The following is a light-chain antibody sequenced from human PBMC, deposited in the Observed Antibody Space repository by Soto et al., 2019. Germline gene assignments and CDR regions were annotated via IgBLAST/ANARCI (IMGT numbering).Light chain of an antibody. V-gene: IGKV1-39*01. CDR2: GAS. Sequence: DIQLTQSPSSLSASVGDTVSITCRASQSVNNHLNWYQQKPGKAPKLLIYGASSLQIGVPSRFSGSVSGTDFILIISSLQPEDFATYYFQQSNSGNSFGQGTRLEIK. J-gene: IGKJ5*01. CDR3: QQSNSGNS. CDR1: QSVNNH.